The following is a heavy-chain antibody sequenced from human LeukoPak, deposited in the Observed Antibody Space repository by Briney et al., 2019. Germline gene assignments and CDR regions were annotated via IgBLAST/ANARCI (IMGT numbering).Heavy chain of an antibody. D-gene: IGHD3-3*01. Sequence: SETLSLTCTVSGGSISSYYWSWIRQLPGKGLEWIGYIYYSGSTNYNPSLKSRVTISVDTSKNQFSLKLSSVTAADTAVYYCSRLADFLSGFGYWGQGTLVTVSS. CDR2: IYYSGST. CDR3: SRLADFLSGFGY. J-gene: IGHJ4*02. V-gene: IGHV4-59*01. CDR1: GGSISSYY.